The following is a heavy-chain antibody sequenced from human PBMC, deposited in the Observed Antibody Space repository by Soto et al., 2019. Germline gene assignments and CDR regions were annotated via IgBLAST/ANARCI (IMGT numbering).Heavy chain of an antibody. CDR3: ARDLWGYCGTDCYPLDV. CDR2: MYNTGST. D-gene: IGHD2-21*02. J-gene: IGHJ6*02. Sequence: QVQLQESGPGLVKPSETLSLTCTVSGGTISRYYWSWIRQPPGKGLEWIGYMYNTGSTVYNPSFKSRVTLSVDTSKNQFSLKLNSVTAADTALYYCARDLWGYCGTDCYPLDVWGQGTTVTVSS. V-gene: IGHV4-59*01. CDR1: GGTISRYY.